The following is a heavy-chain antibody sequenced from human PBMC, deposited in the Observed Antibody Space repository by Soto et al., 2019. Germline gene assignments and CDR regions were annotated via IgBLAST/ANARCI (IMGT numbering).Heavy chain of an antibody. D-gene: IGHD3-10*01. V-gene: IGHV4-59*01. J-gene: IGHJ6*02. CDR1: GASFISSY. CDR3: AREARGVISGMDV. Sequence: ASETLSLTCTVSGASFISSYWSWIRQPPGKGLEWIGYIYYSGSTNYNPSLKSRVTISVDTSKNQFSLKLSSVTAADTAVYYCAREARGVISGMDVWGQGTTVT. CDR2: IYYSGST.